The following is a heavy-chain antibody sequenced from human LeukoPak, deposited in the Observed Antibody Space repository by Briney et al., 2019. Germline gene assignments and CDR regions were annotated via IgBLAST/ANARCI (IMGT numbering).Heavy chain of an antibody. CDR2: IYSGAST. V-gene: IGHV3-53*01. CDR1: GFTVSSNY. D-gene: IGHD6-13*01. CDR3: ASLYSSSWYSFDSYYYYGMDV. J-gene: IGHJ6*02. Sequence: GGSLRLSCAASGFTVSSNYMSWVRQAPGKGLEWVSVIYSGASTYYADSVKGRFTISRDNSKNTLYLQMNSLRAEDTAVYYCASLYSSSWYSFDSYYYYGMDVWGQGTTVTVSS.